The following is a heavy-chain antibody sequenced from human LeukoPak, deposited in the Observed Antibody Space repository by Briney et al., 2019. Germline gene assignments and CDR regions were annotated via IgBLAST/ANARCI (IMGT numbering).Heavy chain of an antibody. J-gene: IGHJ6*03. Sequence: SQTLSLTCTVSGGSISSGGYYWSWIRQPPGKGLEWIGYIYHSGSTYYNPSLKSRVTISVDRSKNQFSLKLSSVTAADTAVYYCARSMISSSYYYYYYYMDVWGKGTTVTVSS. CDR1: GGSISSGGYY. CDR2: IYHSGST. CDR3: ARSMISSSYYYYYYYMDV. V-gene: IGHV4-30-2*01. D-gene: IGHD6-13*01.